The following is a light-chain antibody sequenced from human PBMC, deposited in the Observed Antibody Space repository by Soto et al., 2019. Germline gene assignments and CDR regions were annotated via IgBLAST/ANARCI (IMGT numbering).Light chain of an antibody. CDR1: ESIRMY. CDR3: QESYSAPQFT. CDR2: GAY. V-gene: IGKV1-39*01. J-gene: IGKJ4*01. Sequence: DIEMTQSPSSLSASVGDRVTITCRASESIRMYLNWYQHKPGKAPNLLIYGAYSLEVGVPSRFSVSGSGTDFTLTISSLQPEDFSTYYCQESYSAPQFTFGGGTKVEIK.